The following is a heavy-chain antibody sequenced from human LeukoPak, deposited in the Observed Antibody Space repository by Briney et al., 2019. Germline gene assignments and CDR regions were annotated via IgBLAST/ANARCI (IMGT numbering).Heavy chain of an antibody. CDR1: GFTFSSYS. J-gene: IGHJ4*02. CDR2: ISSGSDYI. V-gene: IGHV3-21*01. CDR3: AREGYGDYYFDF. D-gene: IGHD4-17*01. Sequence: GGSLRLSCAASGFTFSSYSMNWVRQAPGKGLEWVSSISSGSDYIHYADSVKGRFTISRDNAKNSLYLQMNCLRAEDTAVYCCAREGYGDYYFDFWGRGTLVTVSS.